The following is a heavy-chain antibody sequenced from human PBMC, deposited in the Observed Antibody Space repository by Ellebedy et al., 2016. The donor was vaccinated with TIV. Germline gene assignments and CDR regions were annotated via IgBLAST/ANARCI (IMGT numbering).Heavy chain of an antibody. CDR3: ARGGFTMIVPDAFDI. D-gene: IGHD3-22*01. J-gene: IGHJ3*02. Sequence: SETLSLTXAVYGGSFSGYYWSWIRQPPGKGLAWIGEINHSGSTNYNPSLKSRVTISVDTSKNQFSLRLSSVTAADTAVYYCARGGFTMIVPDAFDIWGQGTMVTVSS. CDR1: GGSFSGYY. CDR2: INHSGST. V-gene: IGHV4-34*01.